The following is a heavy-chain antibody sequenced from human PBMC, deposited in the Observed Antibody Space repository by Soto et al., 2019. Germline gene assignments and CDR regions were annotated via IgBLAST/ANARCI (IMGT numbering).Heavy chain of an antibody. J-gene: IGHJ4*02. CDR3: ATKLNDYGDYDLFAD. Sequence: GASVKVSCKASGGTFSSYAISWVRQAPGQGLEWMGGIIAYNGNTNYAQKLQGRVTMTTDTSTSTAYMELRSLRSDDTAVYYCATKLNDYGDYDLFADSGQGTLVTVSS. V-gene: IGHV1-18*01. CDR1: GGTFSSYA. CDR2: IIAYNGNT. D-gene: IGHD4-17*01.